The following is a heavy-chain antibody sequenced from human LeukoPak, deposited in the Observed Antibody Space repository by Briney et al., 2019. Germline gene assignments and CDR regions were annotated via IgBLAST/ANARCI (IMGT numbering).Heavy chain of an antibody. CDR3: GRGRGSSSFDY. CDR1: GFTFSSYA. J-gene: IGHJ4*02. Sequence: GGSLRLSCAASGFTFSSYAMSWVRQAPGKGLEWVSAISGSGGSTYYADSVKGRFTISRDNAKNSLYLQMNSLRAEDTAVYYCGRGRGSSSFDYWGQGTLVTVSS. CDR2: ISGSGGST. V-gene: IGHV3-23*01. D-gene: IGHD6-13*01.